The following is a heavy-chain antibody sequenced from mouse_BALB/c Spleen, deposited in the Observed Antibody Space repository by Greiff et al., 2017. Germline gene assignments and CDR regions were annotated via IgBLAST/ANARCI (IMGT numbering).Heavy chain of an antibody. CDR2: ISYSGST. J-gene: IGHJ3*01. CDR1: GYSITSDYA. V-gene: IGHV3-2*02. D-gene: IGHD1-1*01. Sequence: EVMLVESGPGLVKPSQSLSLTCTVTGYSITSDYAWNWIRQFPGNKLEWMGYISYSGSTSYNPSLKSRISITRDTSKNQFFLQLNSVTTEDTATYYCARCYYGSPWFAYWGQGTLVTVSA. CDR3: ARCYYGSPWFAY.